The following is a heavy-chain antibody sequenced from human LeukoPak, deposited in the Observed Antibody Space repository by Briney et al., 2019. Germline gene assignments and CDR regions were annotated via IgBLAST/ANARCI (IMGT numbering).Heavy chain of an antibody. CDR2: ISSSGSTI. Sequence: GGSLRISCAASGFTFSSYEMNWGRQAPGKGLEWVSYISSSGSTIYYADSVKGRFTISRDNAKNSLYLQMNSLRAEDTAVYYCARDYLSGGGFDYWGQGTLVTVSS. CDR3: ARDYLSGGGFDY. J-gene: IGHJ4*02. D-gene: IGHD3-10*01. V-gene: IGHV3-48*03. CDR1: GFTFSSYE.